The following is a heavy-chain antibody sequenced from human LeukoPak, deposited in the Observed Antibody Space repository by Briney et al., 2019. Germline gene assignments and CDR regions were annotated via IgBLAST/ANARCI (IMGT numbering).Heavy chain of an antibody. V-gene: IGHV4-59*01. Sequence: PSETLSLTCTVSGGSISNYYWSWIRQPPGKGLEWIGYIYYSGSTNYNPSLKSRVTISVDTSKNQFSLKLTSVTAADTALYYCARDIHGSGHFDFWGQGTLATVSS. D-gene: IGHD3-10*01. CDR2: IYYSGST. CDR3: ARDIHGSGHFDF. CDR1: GGSISNYY. J-gene: IGHJ4*02.